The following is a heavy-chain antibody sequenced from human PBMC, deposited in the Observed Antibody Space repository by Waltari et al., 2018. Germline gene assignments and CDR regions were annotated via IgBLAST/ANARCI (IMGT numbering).Heavy chain of an antibody. V-gene: IGHV3-20*01. Sequence: EEQVVESGGGVVRPGGSLRLSCAGSGFTFDEYGMAWVRKAPGKGREWVAGINYNGGSTSYADSVRGRFTISRDNAKTSLFLQMNSLRGEDTALYHCARVPEYSSASAGWFDPWGQGTLVTVSS. CDR3: ARVPEYSSASAGWFDP. J-gene: IGHJ5*02. D-gene: IGHD3-22*01. CDR2: INYNGGST. CDR1: GFTFDEYG.